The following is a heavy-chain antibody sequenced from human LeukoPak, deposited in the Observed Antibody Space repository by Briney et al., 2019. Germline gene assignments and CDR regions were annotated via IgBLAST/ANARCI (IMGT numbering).Heavy chain of an antibody. Sequence: GGSLRLSCAASGFTFDDYAMHWVRQAPGKGLEWVSGISWNSGSIGYADSVKGRFTISRDNAKNSLYLQMNSLRTEGTALYYCAKDTDGSGSYYPFDYWGQGTLVTVSS. D-gene: IGHD3-10*01. V-gene: IGHV3-9*01. J-gene: IGHJ4*02. CDR3: AKDTDGSGSYYPFDY. CDR2: ISWNSGSI. CDR1: GFTFDDYA.